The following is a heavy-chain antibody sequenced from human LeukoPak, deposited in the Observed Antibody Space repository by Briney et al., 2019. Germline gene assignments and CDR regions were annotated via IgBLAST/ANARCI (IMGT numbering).Heavy chain of an antibody. CDR2: MWYDGSNK. Sequence: GGSLRLSCAASGFIFSRDAMHWVRQAPGMGLGWVVVMWYDGSNKYYADSVKGRFTISRDNSKNTLYLQMNSLRAEDTAVYYCARDRMGGYGGRSHYYGMDVWGQGTTVTVSS. CDR1: GFIFSRDA. J-gene: IGHJ6*02. V-gene: IGHV3-33*08. D-gene: IGHD5-12*01. CDR3: ARDRMGGYGGRSHYYGMDV.